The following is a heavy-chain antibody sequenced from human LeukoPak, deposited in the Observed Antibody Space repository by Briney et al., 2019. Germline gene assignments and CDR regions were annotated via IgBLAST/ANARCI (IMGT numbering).Heavy chain of an antibody. CDR1: GFTFSSYE. CDR2: ISSSGSTI. CDR3: AKVGSSGWYVDY. V-gene: IGHV3-48*03. Sequence: GGSLRLSCAASGFTFSSYEMNWVRQAPGKGLEWVSYISSSGSTIYYADSVKGRFTISRDNAKNSLYLQMNSLRAEDTAVYYCAKVGSSGWYVDYWGQGTLVTVSS. D-gene: IGHD6-19*01. J-gene: IGHJ4*02.